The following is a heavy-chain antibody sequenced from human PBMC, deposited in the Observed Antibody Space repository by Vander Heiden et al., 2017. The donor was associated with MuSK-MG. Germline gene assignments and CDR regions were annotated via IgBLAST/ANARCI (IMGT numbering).Heavy chain of an antibody. J-gene: IGHJ2*01. CDR2: ISGSGGST. V-gene: IGHV3-23*01. CDR3: AKDYIVLMVYAGFDL. CDR1: GFTFSSYA. D-gene: IGHD2-8*01. Sequence: WAASGFTFSSYAMSWVRQAPGKGLEWVSAISGSGGSTYYADSVKGRFTISRDNSKNTLYLQMNSLRAEDTAVYYCAKDYIVLMVYAGFDLWGRGTLVTVSS.